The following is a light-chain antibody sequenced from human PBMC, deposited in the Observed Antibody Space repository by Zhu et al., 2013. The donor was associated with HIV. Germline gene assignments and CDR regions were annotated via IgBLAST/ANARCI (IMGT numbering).Light chain of an antibody. CDR2: GAS. V-gene: IGKV3-15*01. J-gene: IGKJ4*01. CDR1: QSVSSSY. CDR3: QQYNNWPPIT. Sequence: EVVLTQSPGTLSLSPGEGATLSCRASQSVSSSYLAWYQQKPGQAPRLLIYGASTRATGIPARFSGSGSGTEFTLTISSLQSEDFALYFCQQYNNWPPITFGGGTKVEDQT.